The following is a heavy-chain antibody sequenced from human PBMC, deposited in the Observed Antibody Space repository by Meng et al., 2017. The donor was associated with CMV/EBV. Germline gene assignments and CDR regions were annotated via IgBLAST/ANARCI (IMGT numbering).Heavy chain of an antibody. V-gene: IGHV3-30*04. Sequence: FTFSSYAMHWVRQAPGKGLEWVAVISYDGSNKYYADSVKGRFTISRDNSKNTLYLQMNSLRAEDTAVYYCAKDQGSSWYYYYYGMDVWGQGTMVTVSS. CDR2: ISYDGSNK. J-gene: IGHJ6*02. CDR1: FTFSSYA. D-gene: IGHD6-13*01. CDR3: AKDQGSSWYYYYYGMDV.